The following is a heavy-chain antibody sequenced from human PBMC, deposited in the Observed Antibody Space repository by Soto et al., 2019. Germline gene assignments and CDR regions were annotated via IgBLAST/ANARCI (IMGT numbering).Heavy chain of an antibody. D-gene: IGHD5-18*01. V-gene: IGHV3-48*01. CDR1: GFKFSSYS. CDR3: ARDYSSYGPFDY. CDR2: ISSSSSTI. J-gene: IGHJ4*02. Sequence: GGSLRLSYGASGFKFSSYSRSWVLQAPGKGLEWVSYISSSSSTIYYADSVKGRFTISRDNAKNSLYLQMNSLGAEDTAVYYCARDYSSYGPFDYWGQGTLVTVSS.